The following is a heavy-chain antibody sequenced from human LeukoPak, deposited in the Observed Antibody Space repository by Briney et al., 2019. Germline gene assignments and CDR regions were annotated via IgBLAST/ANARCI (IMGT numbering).Heavy chain of an antibody. Sequence: GGSLRLSCSASRFTLSNYAMHWVRQAPGKGLEYVSGISSNGGTTNYADSVKGRFTISRDNSKSTMYLQMSSLRVDDTAVYYCVKDHGTVPLSRFDYWGQGTLVTVSS. J-gene: IGHJ4*01. V-gene: IGHV3-64D*06. CDR2: ISSNGGTT. CDR1: RFTLSNYA. CDR3: VKDHGTVPLSRFDY. D-gene: IGHD4-17*01.